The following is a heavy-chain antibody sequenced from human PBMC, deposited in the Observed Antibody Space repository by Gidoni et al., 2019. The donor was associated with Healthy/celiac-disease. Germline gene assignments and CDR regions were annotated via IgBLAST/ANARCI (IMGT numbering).Heavy chain of an antibody. Sequence: QVQLVQSGAEVKKPGASVKVSCKASGYTFTSSGISWVRQAPGQGLEWMGWISAYNGNTNYAQKLQGRVTMTTDTSTSTAYMELRSLRSDDTAVYYCARRGDGSGSYYNVGWFDPWGQGTLVTVSS. CDR2: ISAYNGNT. CDR3: ARRGDGSGSYYNVGWFDP. J-gene: IGHJ5*02. CDR1: GYTFTSSG. D-gene: IGHD3-10*01. V-gene: IGHV1-18*01.